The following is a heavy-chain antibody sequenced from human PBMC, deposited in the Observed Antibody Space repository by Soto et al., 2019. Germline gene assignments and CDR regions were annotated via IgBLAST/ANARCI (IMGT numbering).Heavy chain of an antibody. Sequence: QVQLQESGPGLVKPSQTLSLTCTVSGGSISSGGYYWSWIRQHPGKGLEWIGYIYYSGSTYYNPSRKSRVTISVDTSKNQFSLKLSSVTAADTAVYYCARDRGYSSGYFEPVDAFDIWGQGTMVTVSS. J-gene: IGHJ3*02. CDR3: ARDRGYSSGYFEPVDAFDI. V-gene: IGHV4-31*03. D-gene: IGHD3-22*01. CDR1: GGSISSGGYY. CDR2: IYYSGST.